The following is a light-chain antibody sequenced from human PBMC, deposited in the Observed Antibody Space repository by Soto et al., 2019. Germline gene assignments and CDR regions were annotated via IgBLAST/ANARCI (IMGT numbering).Light chain of an antibody. J-gene: IGLJ1*01. CDR3: SSYRASSTTHNV. CDR1: RSDVGGYNY. Sequence: QSALTQPASLSGSPGQSITLSCTGTRSDVGGYNYVSWYQQHPGKAPKLMIYDVSNRPSGVSNRFSGSKSGNTASLTISGLQAEDEADYYCSSYRASSTTHNVFGTGTKVTVL. V-gene: IGLV2-14*03. CDR2: DVS.